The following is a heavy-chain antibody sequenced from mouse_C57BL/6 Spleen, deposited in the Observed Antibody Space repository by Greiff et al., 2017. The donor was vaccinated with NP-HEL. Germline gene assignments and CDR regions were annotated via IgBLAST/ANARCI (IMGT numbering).Heavy chain of an antibody. CDR1: GYAFSSSW. CDR2: IYPGDGDT. D-gene: IGHD4-1*01. Sequence: QVQLQQSGPELVKPGASVKISCKASGYAFSSSWMNWVKQRPGQGLEWIGRIYPGDGDTNYNGKFKGKATLTADKSSSTAYMQLSSLTSDDSAVYFCARGELGRRYAKDDWGKGTSVTASS. CDR3: ARGELGRRYAKDD. V-gene: IGHV1-82*01. J-gene: IGHJ4*01.